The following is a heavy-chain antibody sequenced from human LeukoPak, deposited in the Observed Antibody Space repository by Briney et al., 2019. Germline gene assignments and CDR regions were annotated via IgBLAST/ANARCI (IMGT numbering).Heavy chain of an antibody. CDR1: GYTFTSYG. J-gene: IGHJ4*02. D-gene: IGHD2-15*01. CDR3: ARDRSVVVVAANGGPFDY. Sequence: ASVKVSCKASGYTFTSYGISWVRQAPGQGLEWMGWISAYNGNTNYAQKLQGRVTMTTDTSTSTAYMELRSLRSDDTAVYCCARDRSVVVVAANGGPFDYWGQGTLVTVSS. V-gene: IGHV1-18*04. CDR2: ISAYNGNT.